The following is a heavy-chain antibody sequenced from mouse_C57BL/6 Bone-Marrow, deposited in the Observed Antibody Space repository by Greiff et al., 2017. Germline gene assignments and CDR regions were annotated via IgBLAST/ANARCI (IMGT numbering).Heavy chain of an antibody. D-gene: IGHD2-2*01. CDR1: GYSITSDY. CDR2: ISYSGST. V-gene: IGHV3-8*01. Sequence: DVKLQESGPGLAKPSQTLSLTCSVTGYSITSDYWNWIRKFPGNKLEYMGYISYSGSTYSNPSLKCLISITRDTSKNQYYLQLNSVTTKDTATYYCARGTMVTTSFDYWGQGTTLTVSS. J-gene: IGHJ2*01. CDR3: ARGTMVTTSFDY.